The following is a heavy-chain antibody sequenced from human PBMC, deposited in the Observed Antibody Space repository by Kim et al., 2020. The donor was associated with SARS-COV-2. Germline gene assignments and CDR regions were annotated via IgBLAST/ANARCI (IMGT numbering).Heavy chain of an antibody. Sequence: GGSLRLSFAASEFTFSSYVMSWVRQAPGKGLEWVSSINGNSASTYYADAGKGRLFISRDNTRNTLYLEMKNLRAADTAVYHCAIEGDSSSWGYWSFGLWG. CDR2: INGNSAST. V-gene: IGHV3-23*01. D-gene: IGHD6-13*01. CDR1: EFTFSSYV. CDR3: AIEGDSSSWGYWSFGL. J-gene: IGHJ2*01.